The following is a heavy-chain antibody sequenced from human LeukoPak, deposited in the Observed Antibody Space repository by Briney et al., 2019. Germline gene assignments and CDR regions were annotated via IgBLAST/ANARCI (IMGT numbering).Heavy chain of an antibody. CDR3: AREINYIRLGQYYFDL. J-gene: IGHJ4*02. CDR1: GGSVGGDF. D-gene: IGHD3-16*01. V-gene: IGHV4-34*01. Sequence: SETLSLTCAVSGGSVGGDFWSWIRQPPGKGLEWIGEIDRSGRTNYNPSLKSRLAMSVDTSKNQLSLSLTSMSAADTAIYYCAREINYIRLGQYYFDLWGQGTLVTVSS. CDR2: IDRSGRT.